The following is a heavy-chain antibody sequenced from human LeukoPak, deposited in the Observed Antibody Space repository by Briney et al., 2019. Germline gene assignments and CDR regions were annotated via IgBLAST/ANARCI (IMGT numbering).Heavy chain of an antibody. CDR3: ARGRGGDGYNWLCYFDY. J-gene: IGHJ4*02. V-gene: IGHV3-30-3*01. CDR1: GFTFSSYA. Sequence: EGSLRLSCAASGFTFSSYAMHWVRQAPGKGLEWVAVISYDGSNKYYADSVKGRFTISRDNSKNTLYLQMNSLRSEDTAVYYCARGRGGDGYNWLCYFDYWGQGTLVTVSS. CDR2: ISYDGSNK. D-gene: IGHD5-24*01.